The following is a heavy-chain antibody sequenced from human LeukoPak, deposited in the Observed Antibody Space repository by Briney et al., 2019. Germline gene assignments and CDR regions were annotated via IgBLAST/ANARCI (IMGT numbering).Heavy chain of an antibody. J-gene: IGHJ3*02. CDR3: ARRGYGDYDVFDI. V-gene: IGHV4-39*01. CDR1: GGSIRSSIYY. Sequence: SETLSLTCTVSGGSIRSSIYYCGWIRQPPGKGLECIGYIYYGGSTYYNPSLKSRVTISVDTSKNQFSLKLSSVTAADTAVYYCARRGYGDYDVFDIWGQGTMVTVSS. D-gene: IGHD4-17*01. CDR2: IYYGGST.